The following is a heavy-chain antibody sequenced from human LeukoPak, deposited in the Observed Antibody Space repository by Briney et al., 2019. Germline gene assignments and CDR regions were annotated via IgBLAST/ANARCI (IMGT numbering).Heavy chain of an antibody. CDR3: ARSVDTAMVTPDY. V-gene: IGHV3-30-3*01. Sequence: GGSLRLSCAASGYTFSSYAMHWVRQAPGKGLEWVAVISYDGSKKYYADSVKGRFTISRDNSKYTLYLQMNSLRAEDTAVYYCARSVDTAMVTPDYWGQGTLVTVSS. J-gene: IGHJ4*02. CDR1: GYTFSSYA. CDR2: ISYDGSKK. D-gene: IGHD5-18*01.